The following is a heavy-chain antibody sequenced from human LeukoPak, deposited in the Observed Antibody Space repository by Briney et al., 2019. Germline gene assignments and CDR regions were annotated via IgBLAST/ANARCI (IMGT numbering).Heavy chain of an antibody. CDR1: GGSFSGYY. D-gene: IGHD3-3*01. J-gene: IGHJ6*02. CDR2: INHSGST. V-gene: IGHV4-34*01. CDR3: ARGTSYDFWSGYYSSYYYGMDV. Sequence: SETLSLTCAVYGGSFSGYYWSWIRQPPGKGLEWIGEINHSGSTNYNPSLKSRVTISVDTSKNQFSLKLSSVTAADTAVYYCARGTSYDFWSGYYSSYYYGMDVWGQGTTVTVS.